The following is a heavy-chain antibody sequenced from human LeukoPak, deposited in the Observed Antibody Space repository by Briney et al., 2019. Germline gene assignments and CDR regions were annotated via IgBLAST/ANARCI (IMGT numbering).Heavy chain of an antibody. CDR3: ARAKIIMVRGVFITNIYYFDY. Sequence: ASVKVSCEASGYTFTSYDINCVPQATGQGREWEGYMNPNSGNTGYAQKFQDRITITRNTSITTAYMELSSLRTEDTAVYYCARAKIIMVRGVFITNIYYFDYWGQGTLVTVSS. CDR1: GYTFTSYD. V-gene: IGHV1-8*01. CDR2: MNPNSGNT. D-gene: IGHD3-10*01. J-gene: IGHJ4*02.